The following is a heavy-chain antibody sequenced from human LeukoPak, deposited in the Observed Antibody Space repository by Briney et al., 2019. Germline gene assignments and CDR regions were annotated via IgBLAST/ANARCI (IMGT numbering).Heavy chain of an antibody. CDR2: INSDGSWT. J-gene: IGHJ5*02. D-gene: IGHD6-13*01. Sequence: PGGSLRLSCAASGNYWMHWVRQAPGKGLVWVSHINSDGSWTSYADSVQGRFTISRDNSKNTLYLQMNSLRAEDTAVYYCAESGTGPHPNWFDPWGQGTLVTVAS. V-gene: IGHV3-74*01. CDR3: AESGTGPHPNWFDP. CDR1: GNYW.